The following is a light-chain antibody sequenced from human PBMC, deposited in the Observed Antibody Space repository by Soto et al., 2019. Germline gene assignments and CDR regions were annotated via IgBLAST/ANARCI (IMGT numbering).Light chain of an antibody. CDR1: QSVNSY. Sequence: EIVLTPSPATLSLSPVERATLSCRASQSVNSYLAWYQHKPGQAPRLLIYDASNRAAGVPARFSGSRSGTDFTLTISSLEPEDFAVYFCHQRNKFGQGTRLEIK. CDR3: HQRNK. CDR2: DAS. V-gene: IGKV3-11*01. J-gene: IGKJ5*01.